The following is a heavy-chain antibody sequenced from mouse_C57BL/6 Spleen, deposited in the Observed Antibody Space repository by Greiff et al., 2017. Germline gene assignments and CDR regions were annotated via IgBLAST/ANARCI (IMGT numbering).Heavy chain of an antibody. J-gene: IGHJ2*01. V-gene: IGHV7-3*01. CDR2: IRNKANGYTT. CDR1: GFTFTAYY. CDR3: ARFGNAFDY. Sequence: EVKLLESGGGLVQPGGSLSLSCAASGFTFTAYYMSWVRQPPGKALEWLGFIRNKANGYTTEYSASVKGRFTISRDNSQSILYLQMNALRAEDSATYYCARFGNAFDYWGQGTTLTVSS.